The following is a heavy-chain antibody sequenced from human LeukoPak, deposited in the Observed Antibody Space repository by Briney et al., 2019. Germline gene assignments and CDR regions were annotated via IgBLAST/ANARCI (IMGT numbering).Heavy chain of an antibody. CDR3: ARDRGDYYGSSPTIDY. V-gene: IGHV1-2*02. Sequence: ASVKVSCNASGYTFTGYYIHWVRQAPGQGLEWMGWINPNSGGTNYAQKFQGRVTMTRDTSISTAYMELSRLRSDDTAVYYCARDRGDYYGSSPTIDYWGQGTLVTVSS. CDR1: GYTFTGYY. CDR2: INPNSGGT. D-gene: IGHD3-10*01. J-gene: IGHJ4*02.